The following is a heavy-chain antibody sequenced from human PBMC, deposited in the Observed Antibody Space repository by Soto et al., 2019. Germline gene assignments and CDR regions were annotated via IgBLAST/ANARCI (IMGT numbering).Heavy chain of an antibody. D-gene: IGHD1-20*01. CDR1: GFTFSSYG. V-gene: IGHV3-33*01. CDR3: ARDFGYTWKSHWFDP. Sequence: QVQLVESGGGVVQPGRSLRLSCAASGFTFSSYGMHWIRQAPGKGLEWVAFTWYDGRNNYYADSVKGRFTISRDNSNNTLYLQLHSLRAEATAVYYCARDFGYTWKSHWFDPWGQGTLVTVSS. CDR2: TWYDGRNN. J-gene: IGHJ5*02.